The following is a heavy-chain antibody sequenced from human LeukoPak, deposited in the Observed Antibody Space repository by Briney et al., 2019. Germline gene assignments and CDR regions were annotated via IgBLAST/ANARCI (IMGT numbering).Heavy chain of an antibody. Sequence: GGSLRLSCAASAFTFSSYWMSWVRQAPGKGLEWVANIKQDGSEKYYVDSVKGRCTISSEHAKNSLYLQMNSLRVEDTAVYYCASFYYYMDVWGKGTTVTVSS. CDR2: IKQDGSEK. J-gene: IGHJ6*03. CDR3: ASFYYYMDV. V-gene: IGHV3-7*01. CDR1: AFTFSSYW.